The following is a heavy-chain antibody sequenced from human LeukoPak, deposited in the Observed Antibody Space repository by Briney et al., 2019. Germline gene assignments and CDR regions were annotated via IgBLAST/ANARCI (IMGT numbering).Heavy chain of an antibody. CDR3: ARGPLGDCSWSSCSFDY. CDR2: IKKDGSEK. V-gene: IGHV3-7*05. D-gene: IGHD2-15*01. J-gene: IGHJ4*02. CDR1: GFTFSSYW. Sequence: GSLRLSCAASGFTFSSYWMSWVRQAPGKGLEWVANIKKDGSEKYYVDSVKGRFTISRDNAKNSLFLQMNSLRAEDTAVYHCARGPLGDCSWSSCSFDYWGQGTLVTVSS.